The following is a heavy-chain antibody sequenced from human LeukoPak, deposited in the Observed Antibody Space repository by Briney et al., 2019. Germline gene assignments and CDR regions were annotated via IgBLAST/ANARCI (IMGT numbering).Heavy chain of an antibody. Sequence: GGSLRLSCAASGFTFSSYGMHWVRQAPGKGLEWVAFIRYDGSNKYYADSVKGRLTISRDNSKNTLYLQMNSLRAEDTAVYYCAKDPGAHYYGSGSYRRGSYFDYWGQGTLVTVSS. CDR2: IRYDGSNK. CDR1: GFTFSSYG. CDR3: AKDPGAHYYGSGSYRRGSYFDY. D-gene: IGHD3-10*01. J-gene: IGHJ4*02. V-gene: IGHV3-30*02.